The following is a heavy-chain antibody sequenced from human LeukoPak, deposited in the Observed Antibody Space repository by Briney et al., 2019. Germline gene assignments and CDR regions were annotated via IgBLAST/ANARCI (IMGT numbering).Heavy chain of an antibody. V-gene: IGHV3-21*01. D-gene: IGHD3-16*01. Sequence: GGSLRLSCAASGSTFSSYSMNWVRQAPGKGLEWVSSISSSSSYIYYADSVKGRFTISRDNAKNSLYLQMNSLRAEDTAVYYCARDWGYYYYYGMDVWGQGTTVTVSS. CDR1: GSTFSSYS. CDR2: ISSSSSYI. J-gene: IGHJ6*02. CDR3: ARDWGYYYYYGMDV.